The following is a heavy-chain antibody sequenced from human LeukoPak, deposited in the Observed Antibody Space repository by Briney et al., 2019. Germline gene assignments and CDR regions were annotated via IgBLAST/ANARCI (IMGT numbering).Heavy chain of an antibody. CDR3: AKAQRYTSDLGH. Sequence: QPGGSLRLSRAASGFTFSSYAVSWVRRAPGKGLEWVSTITGSGSRTYYAVSVKGRFTISGDNSKNTLYLQMSSLRAEDTAIYYCAKAQRYTSDLGHWGQGTLVTVSS. V-gene: IGHV3-23*01. CDR1: GFTFSSYA. D-gene: IGHD6-19*01. J-gene: IGHJ4*02. CDR2: ITGSGSRT.